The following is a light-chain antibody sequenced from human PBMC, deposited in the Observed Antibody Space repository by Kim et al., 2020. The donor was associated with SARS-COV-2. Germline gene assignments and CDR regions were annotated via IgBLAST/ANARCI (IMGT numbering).Light chain of an antibody. J-gene: IGKJ2*01. CDR3: QQYTNLPYT. CDR1: EDISKY. V-gene: IGKV1-33*01. Sequence: DIQMTQSPSSLSASVGDRVTITCQASEDISKYLNWYQQKAGKAPKLLINDASNLETGVPSRFSGTGSGKVFTLTIISLQPEDFTTFYCQQYTNLPYTFGQGTKLEI. CDR2: DAS.